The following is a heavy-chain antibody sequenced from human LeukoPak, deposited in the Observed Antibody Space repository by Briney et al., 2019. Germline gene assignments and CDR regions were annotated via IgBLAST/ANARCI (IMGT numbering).Heavy chain of an antibody. CDR3: ARVGGQNISSGWGQFYYYYYMDV. D-gene: IGHD6-19*01. J-gene: IGHJ6*03. Sequence: SETLSLTCDVYGGSFSGYYWSWIRQPPGKGLEWMGEINHRGSTNYNPSLKSRVTISVDKSKNQFSLKLSSVTAADTAVYYCARVGGQNISSGWGQFYYYYYMDVWGKGTTVTVSS. CDR2: INHRGST. CDR1: GGSFSGYY. V-gene: IGHV4-34*01.